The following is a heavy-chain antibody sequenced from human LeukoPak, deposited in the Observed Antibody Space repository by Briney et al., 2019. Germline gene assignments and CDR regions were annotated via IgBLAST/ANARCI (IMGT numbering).Heavy chain of an antibody. Sequence: LSGGSLRLSCAASGFTFSSYAMSWVRQAPGKGLEWVSAISGSGGSTYYADSVKGRFTISRDNSKNTLYLQMNSLRAEDTAVYYCAKDSIPGPGALVDAFDIWGQGTMVTVSS. V-gene: IGHV3-23*01. D-gene: IGHD6-13*01. CDR3: AKDSIPGPGALVDAFDI. CDR1: GFTFSSYA. J-gene: IGHJ3*02. CDR2: ISGSGGST.